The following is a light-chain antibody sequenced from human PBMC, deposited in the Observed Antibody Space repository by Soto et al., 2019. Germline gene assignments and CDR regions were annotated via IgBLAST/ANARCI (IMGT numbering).Light chain of an antibody. V-gene: IGKV1-5*03. Sequence: DIQMTQSPSTLSASVGDRVTITSRASQSISNWLAWYQQKPGKAPKLLIYKASSLESGVPSRFSGSGSGPDFTLTISSLQPDDFATYYCQHYNSYPWTFGQGTKVEIK. CDR1: QSISNW. CDR3: QHYNSYPWT. J-gene: IGKJ1*01. CDR2: KAS.